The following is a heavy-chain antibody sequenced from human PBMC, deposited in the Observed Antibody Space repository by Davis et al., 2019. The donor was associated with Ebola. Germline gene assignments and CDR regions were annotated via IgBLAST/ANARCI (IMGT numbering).Heavy chain of an antibody. V-gene: IGHV3-48*04. CDR1: GFTFSTYS. CDR2: ISSSGSTI. Sequence: GESLKISCAASGFTFSTYSMSWVRQAPGKGLEWVSYISSSGSTIYYADSVKGRFTISRDNSRNTLYLQMNSLRAEDTAVYYCAKDGGNYPYWYFDLWGRGTLVTVSS. CDR3: AKDGGNYPYWYFDL. J-gene: IGHJ2*01. D-gene: IGHD1-7*01.